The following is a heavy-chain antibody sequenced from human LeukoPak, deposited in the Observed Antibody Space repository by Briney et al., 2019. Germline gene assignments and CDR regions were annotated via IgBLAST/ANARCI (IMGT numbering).Heavy chain of an antibody. Sequence: ASVTVSCKASGYTFTNYGVNWVRQAPGEGLEWMGWINTNSGDPTYAQGFTGRFVFSLDTSVSTAYLQISSLRAEDTAVYYCARFRPHGYYDTFDIWGQGTMVTVSS. V-gene: IGHV7-4-1*02. J-gene: IGHJ3*02. D-gene: IGHD5-18*01. CDR2: INTNSGDP. CDR1: GYTFTNYG. CDR3: ARFRPHGYYDTFDI.